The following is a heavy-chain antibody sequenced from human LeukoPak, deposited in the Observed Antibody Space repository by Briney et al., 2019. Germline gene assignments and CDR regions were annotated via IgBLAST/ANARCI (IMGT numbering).Heavy chain of an antibody. CDR3: ARDGIYGSGSYYEISWFDP. D-gene: IGHD3-10*01. CDR1: GYTFTSYG. J-gene: IGHJ5*02. Sequence: ASVRVSCKASGYTFTSYGINWVRQAPGQGLEWMGWISTYNGNTNYAQKLQGRVTMTTDTSTTTAYMELRSLRSDDTAVYYCARDGIYGSGSYYEISWFDPWGQGTLVTVSS. CDR2: ISTYNGNT. V-gene: IGHV1-18*01.